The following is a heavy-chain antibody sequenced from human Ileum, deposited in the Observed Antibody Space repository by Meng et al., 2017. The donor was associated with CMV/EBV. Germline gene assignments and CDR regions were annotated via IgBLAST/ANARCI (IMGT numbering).Heavy chain of an antibody. CDR3: ARENWVYDY. CDR1: GNIFTGYY. Sequence: QRQLGQSGAELKKPGASVKVSCKASGNIFTGYYMHWVRQAPGQGLEWVGCINLNSGVIDFAQKFQGRITLTRDTSITTAYMELTRLIYDDTAVYYCARENWVYDYWGQGTLVTVSS. D-gene: IGHD7-27*01. J-gene: IGHJ4*02. V-gene: IGHV1-2*02. CDR2: INLNSGVI.